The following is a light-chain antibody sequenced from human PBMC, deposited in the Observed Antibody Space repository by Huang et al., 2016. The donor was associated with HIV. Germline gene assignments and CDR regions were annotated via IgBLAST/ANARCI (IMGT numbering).Light chain of an antibody. Sequence: DIQMTPSPSSLSASVGDRVPITCRASQGIGNSVAWYQQKPEKPPRLLLYATSRLESGVPSRVSGSGSGTHYTLTITTLQPEDIARYYCQQYQSIPWTFGQGTKVESK. J-gene: IGKJ1*01. CDR2: ATS. CDR3: QQYQSIPWT. CDR1: QGIGNS. V-gene: IGKV1-NL1*01.